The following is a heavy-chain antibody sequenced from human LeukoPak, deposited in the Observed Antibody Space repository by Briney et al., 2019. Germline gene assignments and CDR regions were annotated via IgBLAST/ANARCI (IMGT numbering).Heavy chain of an antibody. J-gene: IGHJ4*02. CDR3: ELGDSSSWYEGDYFDY. D-gene: IGHD6-13*01. CDR2: ISSSGSTI. Sequence: PGGSLRLSCAASGFTFSSYEMNWVRQAPGKGLEWVPYISSSGSTIYYADSVKGRFTISRDNAKNSLYLQMNSLRAEDTAVYYCELGDSSSWYEGDYFDYWGQGTLVTVSS. CDR1: GFTFSSYE. V-gene: IGHV3-48*03.